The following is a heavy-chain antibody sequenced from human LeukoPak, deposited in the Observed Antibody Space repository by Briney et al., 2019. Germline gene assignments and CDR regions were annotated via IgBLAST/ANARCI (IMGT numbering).Heavy chain of an antibody. CDR1: GGSISSGGYY. V-gene: IGHV4-31*03. J-gene: IGHJ5*02. Sequence: SQTLSLTCTVSGGSISSGGYYWSWTRQHPGKGLEWIGYIYYSGSTYYNPSLKSRVTISVDTSKNQFSPKLSSVTAADTAVYYCARDFGTMVRGVIIAFNWFDPWGQGTLVTVSS. CDR2: IYYSGST. D-gene: IGHD3-10*01. CDR3: ARDFGTMVRGVIIAFNWFDP.